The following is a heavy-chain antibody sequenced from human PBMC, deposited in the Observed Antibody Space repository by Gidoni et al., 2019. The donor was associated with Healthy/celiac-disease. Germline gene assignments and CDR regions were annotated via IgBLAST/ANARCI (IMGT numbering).Heavy chain of an antibody. J-gene: IGHJ4*01. Sequence: QVQLVESGGGVVQPGRSLRLSCAASGFTFSSYGMHWVRQAPGKGLEWVAVIWYDGSNKYYADSVKGRFTISRDNSKNTLYLQMNSLRAEDTAVYYCARGGLSIVATTYSRGHFDYWGQGTLVTVSS. CDR1: GFTFSSYG. V-gene: IGHV3-33*01. D-gene: IGHD5-12*01. CDR3: ARGGLSIVATTYSRGHFDY. CDR2: IWYDGSNK.